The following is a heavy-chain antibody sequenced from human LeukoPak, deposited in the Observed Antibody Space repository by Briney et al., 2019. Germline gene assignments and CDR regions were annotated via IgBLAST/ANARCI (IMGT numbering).Heavy chain of an antibody. J-gene: IGHJ6*03. Sequence: SETLSLTCAVYGGSFSGYYWSWIRQPPGKWLEWIGEINHSGSTNYNPSLKSRVTISVDTSKNQFSLKLSSVTAADTAVYYCARGGSGSYYSRDYYYYYMDIWGKGTTVTISS. CDR2: INHSGST. CDR3: ARGGSGSYYSRDYYYYYMDI. CDR1: GGSFSGYY. D-gene: IGHD3-10*01. V-gene: IGHV4-34*01.